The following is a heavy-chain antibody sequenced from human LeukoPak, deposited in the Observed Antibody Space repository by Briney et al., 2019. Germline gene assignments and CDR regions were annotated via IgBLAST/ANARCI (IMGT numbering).Heavy chain of an antibody. CDR3: ATGGSEYRSDWFDS. Sequence: PGGSLRLSCVGSGFRFSSYDMNWVRQAPGRRLEWLSYLTRTSSATWYADSVKGRFTIFRDNAKSSLYLQMNSLRVEDTAVYYCATGGSEYRSDWFDSWGQGTLVNVAS. CDR2: LTRTSSAT. V-gene: IGHV3-48*01. CDR1: GFRFSSYD. J-gene: IGHJ5*01. D-gene: IGHD5-18*01.